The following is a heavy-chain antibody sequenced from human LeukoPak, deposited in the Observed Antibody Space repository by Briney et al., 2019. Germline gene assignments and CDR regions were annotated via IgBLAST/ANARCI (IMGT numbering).Heavy chain of an antibody. CDR2: INKDGSVT. V-gene: IGHV3-74*01. Sequence: GGSLRLSCAASGFTFSSSWIHWVRQAPGKGLVWVSRINKDGSVTDYAESVKGRFTISRDNSRNTVHLQMNSLRGEDTAEYFCAKDRETTAFGTFDHWGQGTLVTVSS. D-gene: IGHD6-13*01. CDR1: GFTFSSSW. J-gene: IGHJ4*02. CDR3: AKDRETTAFGTFDH.